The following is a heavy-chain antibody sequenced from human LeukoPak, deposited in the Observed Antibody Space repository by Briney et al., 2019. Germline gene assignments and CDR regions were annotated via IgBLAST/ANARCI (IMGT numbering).Heavy chain of an antibody. V-gene: IGHV3-49*03. J-gene: IGHJ6*03. Sequence: LRHSYTAYRFTLCDYTLRWLPQAQGKGLERVGLFRSKRKGGGIEYAASVKGRFTILRDDSKSIAYLQMNSLKSEDTAVYYCARDQLGGDPHDYYYYYMDVWGKGTTVTVSS. CDR1: RFTLCDYT. CDR3: ARDQLGGDPHDYYYYYMDV. D-gene: IGHD4-17*01. CDR2: FRSKRKGGGI.